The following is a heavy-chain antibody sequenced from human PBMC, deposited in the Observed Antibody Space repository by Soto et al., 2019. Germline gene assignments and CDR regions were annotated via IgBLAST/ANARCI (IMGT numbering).Heavy chain of an antibody. CDR1: GFTFSSYG. Sequence: SLRLSCAASGFTFSSYGMHWVRQAPGKGLGWVAVIWYDGSNKYYADSVKGRFTISRDTSASTAYMELSSLRAEDTAVYYCARAPGIAARPKGYYGMDVWGQGTTVTVSS. CDR2: IWYDGSNK. CDR3: ARAPGIAARPKGYYGMDV. D-gene: IGHD6-6*01. J-gene: IGHJ6*02. V-gene: IGHV3-33*01.